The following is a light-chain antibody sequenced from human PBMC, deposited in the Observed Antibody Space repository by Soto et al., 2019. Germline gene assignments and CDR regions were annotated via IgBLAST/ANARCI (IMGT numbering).Light chain of an antibody. CDR1: QSVSSSY. Sequence: DIVLPQSHGTLSLSPGARSPLSGRARQSVSSSYLAWYQQKPGQAPRLLIYGASSRATGIPARFSGSGSGTDFTLTISRLEPEDFAVYYCQQRSNWPITFGQGTRLEIK. V-gene: IGKV3D-20*02. CDR3: QQRSNWPIT. J-gene: IGKJ5*01. CDR2: GAS.